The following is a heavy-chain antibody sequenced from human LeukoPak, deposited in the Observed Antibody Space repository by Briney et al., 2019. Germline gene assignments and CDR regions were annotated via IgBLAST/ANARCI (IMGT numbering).Heavy chain of an antibody. V-gene: IGHV4-39*01. CDR3: VRHYYDSTGFDRSYYYYGMDV. Sequence: SETLSLTYTVSGDSISSSSSYWGWVRQPPGKGLEWIGSIYYSGRPYYSPSLRSRVTMSVDTSKNQFSLKLSSVTAADTAVYYCVRHYYDSTGFDRSYYYYGMDVWGHGTVVTVSS. CDR2: IYYSGRP. J-gene: IGHJ6*02. D-gene: IGHD3-22*01. CDR1: GDSISSSSSY.